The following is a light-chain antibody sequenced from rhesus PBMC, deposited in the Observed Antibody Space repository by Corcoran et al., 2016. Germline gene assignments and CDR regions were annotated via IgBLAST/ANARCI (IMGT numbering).Light chain of an antibody. CDR2: KAF. J-gene: IGKJ4*01. V-gene: IGKV1-22*01. CDR3: QQYSSRPLT. Sequence: DIQMTQSPSSLSASVGDTVTITCRASQGISGCLAWYQQKPGKAPKLLIYKAFILKSGVQSRFSGGGSGTDFTLTIRSLQSEDFATYYSQQYSSRPLTFGGGTKVELK. CDR1: QGISGC.